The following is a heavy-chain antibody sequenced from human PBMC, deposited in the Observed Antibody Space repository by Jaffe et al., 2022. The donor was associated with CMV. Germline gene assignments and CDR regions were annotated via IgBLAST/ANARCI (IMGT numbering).Heavy chain of an antibody. V-gene: IGHV4-59*01. CDR3: ARASGFLEWSRLGGDYYYMDV. Sequence: QVQLQESGPGLVKPSETLSLTCTVSGGSISSYYWSWIRQPPGKGLEWIGYIYYSGSTNYNPSLKSRVTISVDTSKNQFSLKLSSVTAADTAVYYCARASGFLEWSRLGGDYYYMDVWGKGTTVTVSS. D-gene: IGHD3-3*01. CDR2: IYYSGST. J-gene: IGHJ6*03. CDR1: GGSISSYY.